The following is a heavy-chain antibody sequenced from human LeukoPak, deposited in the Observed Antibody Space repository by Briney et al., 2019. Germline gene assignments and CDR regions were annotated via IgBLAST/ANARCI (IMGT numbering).Heavy chain of an antibody. Sequence: GGSLRLSCAASGFTFSSYGMHWVRQAPGEGLEWVAFIRYDGSNKYYADSVKGRFTISRDNSKNTLYLQMNSLRAEDTAVYYCASLSGSHLDYWGQGTLVTVSS. J-gene: IGHJ4*02. CDR1: GFTFSSYG. CDR2: IRYDGSNK. D-gene: IGHD3-22*01. V-gene: IGHV3-30*02. CDR3: ASLSGSHLDY.